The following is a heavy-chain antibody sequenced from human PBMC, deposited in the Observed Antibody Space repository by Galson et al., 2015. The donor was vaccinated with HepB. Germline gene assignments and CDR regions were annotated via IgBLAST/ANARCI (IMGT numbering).Heavy chain of an antibody. CDR1: GLSISASGEG. CDR3: AKLGNSFFEY. J-gene: IGHJ4*02. V-gene: IGHV2-5*02. D-gene: IGHD4-23*01. Sequence: PALVKPTQTLTLTCSLSGLSISASGEGVGWIRQPPGKALEWLSLIYWDDTKRYRPSLENRLTITMDTSKNQVVLTMTNMDPVDTGTYYCAKLGNSFFEYWGQGTPVTVSS. CDR2: IYWDDTK.